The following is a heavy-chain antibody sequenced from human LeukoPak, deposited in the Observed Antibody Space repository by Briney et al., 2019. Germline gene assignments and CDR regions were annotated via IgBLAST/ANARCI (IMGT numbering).Heavy chain of an antibody. CDR3: AKENPVGGTNYFDY. J-gene: IGHJ4*02. V-gene: IGHV3-23*01. CDR1: GFIFSTYA. D-gene: IGHD1-26*01. Sequence: GGSLRLSCAASGFIFSTYAMSWVRQAPGKGLEWVSAITGSGDSTYYADSVKGRFNISRDNSKNKLSLQMNSLRAEDTAVYYCAKENPVGGTNYFDYWGQGTLVTVPS. CDR2: ITGSGDST.